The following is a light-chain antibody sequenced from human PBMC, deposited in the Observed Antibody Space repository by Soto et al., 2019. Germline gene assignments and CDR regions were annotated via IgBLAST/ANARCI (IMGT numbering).Light chain of an antibody. CDR2: EVS. J-gene: IGLJ3*02. Sequence: QSALTQPASVSGAPGQAITLSCTGTSSDVGGYNYVSWYQQHPGKAPKLMIYEVSNRPSGVSNRFSGSKSGNTASLTISGLKAEDEADYYCSSYTSGSTWVFGGGTKLTVL. CDR3: SSYTSGSTWV. CDR1: SSDVGGYNY. V-gene: IGLV2-14*01.